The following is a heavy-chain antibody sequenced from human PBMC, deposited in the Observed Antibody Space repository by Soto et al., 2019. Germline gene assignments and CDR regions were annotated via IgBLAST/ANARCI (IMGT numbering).Heavy chain of an antibody. CDR1: GGSISSSSYY. CDR3: AREVTKVRGVIITEGWFDP. CDR2: IYYSGST. J-gene: IGHJ5*02. V-gene: IGHV4-39*02. Sequence: QLQLQESGPGLVKPSETLSLTCTVSGGSISSSSYYWGWIRQPPGKGLEWIGSIYYSGSTNYNPSVKSRATISIDTFKNQFSLKLSSVTAADTAVYYCAREVTKVRGVIITEGWFDPWGQGTLVTVSS. D-gene: IGHD3-10*01.